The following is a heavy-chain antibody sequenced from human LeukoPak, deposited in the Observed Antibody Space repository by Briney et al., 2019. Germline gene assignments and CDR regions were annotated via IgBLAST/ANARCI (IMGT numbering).Heavy chain of an antibody. Sequence: SETLSLTCTVSGGSISSYYWSWIRQPPGKGLEWIGYIYYSGSTYYNPSLKSRVTISVDTSKNQFSLKLSSVTAAETAVYYCARELHHYGSGSYYTLEAVDYWGQGTLVTVSS. V-gene: IGHV4-59*12. CDR3: ARELHHYGSGSYYTLEAVDY. J-gene: IGHJ4*02. CDR2: IYYSGST. D-gene: IGHD3-10*01. CDR1: GGSISSYY.